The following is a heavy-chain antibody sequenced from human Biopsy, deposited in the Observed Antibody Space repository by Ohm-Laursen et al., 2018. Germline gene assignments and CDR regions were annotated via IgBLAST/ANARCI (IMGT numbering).Heavy chain of an antibody. CDR2: IYYSGTT. Sequence: TLSLTCTVSGGSVSSGGFYWSWIRQHPGKGLEWIGYIYYSGTTYYKPSLKSLVTISVDTSKNQFSLKLNSVTAADTAVYYCARRPYGGTRYWYFDLWGRGTLVTVSS. J-gene: IGHJ2*01. V-gene: IGHV4-31*01. CDR1: GGSVSSGGFY. CDR3: ARRPYGGTRYWYFDL. D-gene: IGHD4-23*01.